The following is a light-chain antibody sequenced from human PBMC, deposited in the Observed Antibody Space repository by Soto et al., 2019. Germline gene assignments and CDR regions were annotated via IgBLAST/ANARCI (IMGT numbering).Light chain of an antibody. Sequence: QSVLTQPPSVSATPGQKVTISCSGSSSNIGNNYVSWYQQFPGAAPKLLIYDNDWRPSGSPDRFSSSKSGTSATLGITGLQTGDEADYYCATWDSSLSAVVVGGGTKVTVL. CDR3: ATWDSSLSAVV. J-gene: IGLJ2*01. CDR1: SSNIGNNY. V-gene: IGLV1-51*01. CDR2: DND.